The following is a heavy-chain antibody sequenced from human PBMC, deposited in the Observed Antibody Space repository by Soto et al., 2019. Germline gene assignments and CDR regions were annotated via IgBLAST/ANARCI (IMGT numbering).Heavy chain of an antibody. D-gene: IGHD3-22*01. V-gene: IGHV5-51*01. CDR2: IYPGDSDT. CDR3: AVQWDYYDSSGYYQYYYGMDV. Sequence: PGESLKISCKGSGYSSTSYWIGWVRQMPWKGLEWMGIIYPGDSDTRYSPSFQGQGTISADKSISTAYLQWSSLKASDTAMYYCAVQWDYYDSSGYYQYYYGMDVWGKGTTVTV. CDR1: GYSSTSYW. J-gene: IGHJ6*04.